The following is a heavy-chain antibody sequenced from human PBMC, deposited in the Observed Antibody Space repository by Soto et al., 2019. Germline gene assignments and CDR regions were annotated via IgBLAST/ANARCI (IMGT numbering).Heavy chain of an antibody. Sequence: GSLRLSCAASGFTFSSYGMHCVRHAPGKGLEWVAVISYDVSNKYYADSVKGRFTISRDNAKNSLYLQMNSLRDEDTAVYYCARGPIAARLVYGMDVWGQGTTVTVSS. V-gene: IGHV3-30*03. D-gene: IGHD6-6*01. CDR1: GFTFSSYG. CDR3: ARGPIAARLVYGMDV. J-gene: IGHJ6*02. CDR2: ISYDVSNK.